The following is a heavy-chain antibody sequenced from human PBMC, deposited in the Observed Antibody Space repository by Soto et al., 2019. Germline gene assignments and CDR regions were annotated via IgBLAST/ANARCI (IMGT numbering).Heavy chain of an antibody. Sequence: SGPTLVNPTQTLTLTCTFSGFSLTTSGMRVSWIRQPPGKALEWLARIDWDDDKFYSTSLKTRLTISKDTSKNQVVLTMTNMDPVDTATYYCARTYVFSSSSGIYPYFDYWGQGALATVSS. V-gene: IGHV2-70*04. CDR2: IDWDDDK. CDR1: GFSLTTSGMR. D-gene: IGHD3-10*01. CDR3: ARTYVFSSSSGIYPYFDY. J-gene: IGHJ4*02.